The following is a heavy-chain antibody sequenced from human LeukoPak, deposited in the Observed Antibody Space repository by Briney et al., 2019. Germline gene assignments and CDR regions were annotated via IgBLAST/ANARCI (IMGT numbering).Heavy chain of an antibody. CDR1: GFTPGDFA. Sequence: RSLRLSCTASGFTPGDFAISWFGQAAGQGLEWVGLIRGKAYGGRTEYAASLKCRFTISRDDSKSIAYLQMNSLKTEDTAVYYCTRVGVLLWFGEYRGANYWGQGTLVTVSS. CDR2: IRGKAYGGRT. CDR3: TRVGVLLWFGEYRGANY. D-gene: IGHD3-10*01. V-gene: IGHV3-49*03. J-gene: IGHJ4*02.